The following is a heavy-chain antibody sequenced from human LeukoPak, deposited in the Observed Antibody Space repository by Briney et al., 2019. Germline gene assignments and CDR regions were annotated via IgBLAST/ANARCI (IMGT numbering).Heavy chain of an antibody. V-gene: IGHV4-34*01. D-gene: IGHD6-6*01. J-gene: IGHJ4*02. CDR2: INHSGST. CDR3: ARGVPYSSSSGRYFDY. CDR1: GGSFSGYY. Sequence: SETLSLTCAVYGGSFSGYYWSWIHQPPGKGLEWIGEINHSGSTNYNPSLKSRVTISVDTSKNQFSLKLSSVTAADTAVYYCARGVPYSSSSGRYFDYWGQGTLVTVSS.